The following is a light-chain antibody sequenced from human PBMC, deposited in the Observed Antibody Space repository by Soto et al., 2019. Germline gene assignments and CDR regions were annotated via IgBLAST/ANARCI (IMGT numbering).Light chain of an antibody. CDR2: GAS. Sequence: EIVLTQSPGTLSLSPGDRATLSCRASQSVSSNFLAWYQQKPGQAPRLLIYGASSRATDIPDTFSGSGSGTDFTLTINRLEPGDFAVYYCQQYGTSPWTFGQGTKVDIK. CDR1: QSVSSNF. CDR3: QQYGTSPWT. J-gene: IGKJ1*01. V-gene: IGKV3-20*01.